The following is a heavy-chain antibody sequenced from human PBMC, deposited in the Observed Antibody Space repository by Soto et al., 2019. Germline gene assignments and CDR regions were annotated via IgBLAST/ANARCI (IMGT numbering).Heavy chain of an antibody. D-gene: IGHD4-17*01. J-gene: IGHJ4*02. CDR1: GGSISSGGYS. Sequence: QLQLQESGSGLVKPSQTLSLTCAVSGGSISSGGYSWSWIRQPPGKGLEWIGYIYHSGSTYYNPSLKRRVPISVDRSKHQFSLKLSSVTAADTAVYYCASGLVTTLHYWGQGTLVTVSS. CDR3: ASGLVTTLHY. V-gene: IGHV4-30-2*01. CDR2: IYHSGST.